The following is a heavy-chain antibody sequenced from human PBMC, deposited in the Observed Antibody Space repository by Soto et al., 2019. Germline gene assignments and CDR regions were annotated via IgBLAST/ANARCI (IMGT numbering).Heavy chain of an antibody. CDR1: GFTFSSYW. D-gene: IGHD3-3*01. Sequence: GGSLRLSCAASGFTFSSYWMSWVRQAPGKGLEWVANIKQDGSEKYYVDSVKGRFTISRDNAKNSLYLQMNSLRAEDTAVYYCARNSYDFWSGYLPNGFDPWGQGTLVTVSS. CDR3: ARNSYDFWSGYLPNGFDP. CDR2: IKQDGSEK. J-gene: IGHJ5*02. V-gene: IGHV3-7*01.